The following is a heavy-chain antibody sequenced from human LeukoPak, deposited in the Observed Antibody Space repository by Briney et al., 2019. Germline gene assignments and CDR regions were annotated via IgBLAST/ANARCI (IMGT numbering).Heavy chain of an antibody. D-gene: IGHD3-3*01. CDR1: GFTFSSYS. J-gene: IGHJ6*02. V-gene: IGHV3-48*01. CDR2: ISSSSSTI. Sequence: PGGSLRISCAASGFTFSSYSMNWVRQAPGKGLEWVSYISSSSSTIYYADSVKGRFTISRDNAKNSLYLQMNSLRAEDTAVYYCARGFITIFGVVINGYYYGMDVWGQGTTVTVSS. CDR3: ARGFITIFGVVINGYYYGMDV.